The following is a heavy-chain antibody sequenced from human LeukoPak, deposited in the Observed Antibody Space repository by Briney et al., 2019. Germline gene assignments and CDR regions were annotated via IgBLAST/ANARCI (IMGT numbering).Heavy chain of an antibody. D-gene: IGHD2-2*01. Sequence: SVKVSCKASGGTFSSYAISWVRQAPGQGLEWMGGITPIFGTANYAQKFQGRVTITTDESTSTAYMELSSLRSEDTAVYYCARTIVVVPAGYEVAFDIWGQGTMVTVSS. V-gene: IGHV1-69*05. CDR3: ARTIVVVPAGYEVAFDI. J-gene: IGHJ3*02. CDR1: GGTFSSYA. CDR2: ITPIFGTA.